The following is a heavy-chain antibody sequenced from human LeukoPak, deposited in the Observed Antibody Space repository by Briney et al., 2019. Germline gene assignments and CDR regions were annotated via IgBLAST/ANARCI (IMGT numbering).Heavy chain of an antibody. CDR2: TYYSGST. V-gene: IGHV4-59*08. D-gene: IGHD3-10*01. J-gene: IGHJ4*02. CDR3: ARHIRDEDDYYFDY. Sequence: SETLSLTCTVSGGSISSYYWSWIRQPPGKGLEWIGYTYYSGSTNYNPSLKSRVTISVDTSKNQFSLKLSSVTAADTAVYYCARHIRDEDDYYFDYWGQGTLVTVSS. CDR1: GGSISSYY.